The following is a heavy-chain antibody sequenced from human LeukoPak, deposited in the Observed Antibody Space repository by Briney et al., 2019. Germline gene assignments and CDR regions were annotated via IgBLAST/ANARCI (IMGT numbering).Heavy chain of an antibody. D-gene: IGHD4-23*01. J-gene: IGHJ5*02. V-gene: IGHV3-11*01. Sequence: GGSLRLSCAASGFTFSDYYMSWIRQAPGKGLEWVSYISSSGSTIYYADSVKGRFTISRDNAKNSLYLQMNSLRAEDTDVYYCARDLSGGNSDWFDPWGQGTLVTVSS. CDR3: ARDLSGGNSDWFDP. CDR2: ISSSGSTI. CDR1: GFTFSDYY.